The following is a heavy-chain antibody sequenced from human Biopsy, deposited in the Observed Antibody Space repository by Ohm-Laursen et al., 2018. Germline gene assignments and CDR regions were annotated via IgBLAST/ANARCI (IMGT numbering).Heavy chain of an antibody. CDR3: AKHGSGWTGDDALHI. J-gene: IGHJ3*02. D-gene: IGHD6-19*01. Sequence: SETLSLTCPVYGESFNGYYWSWIRQTPGKGLEWIGEINHSGRTNYDPSLKSRVTISVDTSKNQFSLKVTSVTAADTAVYYCAKHGSGWTGDDALHIWGQGTMVTVSS. CDR2: INHSGRT. CDR1: GESFNGYY. V-gene: IGHV4-34*01.